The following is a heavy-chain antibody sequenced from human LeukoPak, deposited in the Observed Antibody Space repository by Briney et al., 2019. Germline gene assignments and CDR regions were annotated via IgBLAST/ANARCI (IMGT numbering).Heavy chain of an antibody. D-gene: IGHD2-15*01. J-gene: IGHJ4*02. CDR3: AKVRVGTAHFDY. V-gene: IGHV3-23*01. CDR2: ISGSGGST. Sequence: GGSLRLSCAASGFTFSSYAMSWVRQAPGKGLEWVSAISGSGGSTYYADSVKGRFTISRDNSKNTLYLQMNSLRPEDAAVYYCAKVRVGTAHFDYWGQGTLVTVSS. CDR1: GFTFSSYA.